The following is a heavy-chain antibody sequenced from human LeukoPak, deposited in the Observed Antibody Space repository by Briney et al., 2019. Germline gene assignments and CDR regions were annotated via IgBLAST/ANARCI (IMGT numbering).Heavy chain of an antibody. CDR3: ARSGVVVTHFDY. J-gene: IGHJ4*02. D-gene: IGHD3-22*01. V-gene: IGHV1-2*06. CDR2: INPNSGGT. Sequence: GASVKVSCKASGYTFTSYGISWVRQAPGQGLEWMGRINPNSGGTNYAQKFQGRVTMTRDTSISTAYMELSRLRSDDTAVYYCARSGVVVTHFDYWGQGTLVTVSS. CDR1: GYTFTSYG.